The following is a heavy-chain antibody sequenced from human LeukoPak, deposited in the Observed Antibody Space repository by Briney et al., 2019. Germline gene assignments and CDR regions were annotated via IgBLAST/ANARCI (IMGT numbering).Heavy chain of an antibody. D-gene: IGHD1-26*01. Sequence: ASVKVSCKASGYAFTGYYMHWVRQAPGQGLEWMGWISPNSGGTNYAQKFQGRVTMTRDTSISTAYMELSRLRSDDTAVYYCARDNSLRVGATTPGHCDYWGQGTLVTVSS. J-gene: IGHJ4*02. V-gene: IGHV1-2*02. CDR2: ISPNSGGT. CDR3: ARDNSLRVGATTPGHCDY. CDR1: GYAFTGYY.